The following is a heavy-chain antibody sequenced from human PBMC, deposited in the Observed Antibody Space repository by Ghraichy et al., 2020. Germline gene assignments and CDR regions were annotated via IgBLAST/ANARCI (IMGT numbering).Heavy chain of an antibody. Sequence: GGSLRLSCAASGFTFSSYAMSWVRQAPGKGLEWVSAISGSGGSTYYADSVKGRFTISRDNSKNTLYLQMNSLRAEDTAVYYCAKAMFSKNYDILTGGGIYYYYGMDVWGQGTTVTVSS. CDR2: ISGSGGST. CDR1: GFTFSSYA. J-gene: IGHJ6*02. D-gene: IGHD3-9*01. V-gene: IGHV3-23*01. CDR3: AKAMFSKNYDILTGGGIYYYYGMDV.